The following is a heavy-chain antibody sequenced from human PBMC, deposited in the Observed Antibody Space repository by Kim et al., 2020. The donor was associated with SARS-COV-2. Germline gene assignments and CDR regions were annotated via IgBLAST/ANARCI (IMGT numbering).Heavy chain of an antibody. CDR1: GYTFTSYA. J-gene: IGHJ6*02. CDR2: INTNTGNP. CDR3: ARGSSSSWYLNYYYYYGMDV. D-gene: IGHD6-13*01. Sequence: ASVKVSCKASGYTFTSYAMNWVRQAPGQGLEWMGWINTNTGNPTYAQGFTGRFVFSLDTSVSTAYLQISSLKAEDTAVYYCARGSSSSWYLNYYYYYGMDVWGQGATVTVSS. V-gene: IGHV7-4-1*02.